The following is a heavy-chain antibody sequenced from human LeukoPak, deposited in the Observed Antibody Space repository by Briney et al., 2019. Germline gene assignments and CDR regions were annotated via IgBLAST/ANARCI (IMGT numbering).Heavy chain of an antibody. CDR1: GYTFTGYY. Sequence: SVKVSCKASGYTFTGYYMHWVRQAPGQGLEWMGGIIPIFGTANYAQKFQGRVTITADESTSTAYMELSSLRSEDTAVYYCARAVDTAMGHFDYWGQGTLVTVPS. J-gene: IGHJ4*02. V-gene: IGHV1-69*13. CDR3: ARAVDTAMGHFDY. D-gene: IGHD5-18*01. CDR2: IIPIFGTA.